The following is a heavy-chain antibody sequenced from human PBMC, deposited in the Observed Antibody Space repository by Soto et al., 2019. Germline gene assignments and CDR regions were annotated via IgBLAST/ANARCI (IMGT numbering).Heavy chain of an antibody. CDR3: GRRGVKTVTRPFGS. J-gene: IGHJ4*02. CDR2: IYYNGST. D-gene: IGHD4-17*01. V-gene: IGHV4-30-4*08. Sequence: QVQLQESGPGLVKPSQTLSLTCTVSGVSISSPDYFWGCIRQPPGKGLEWIGFIYYNGSTYLNPSLRSRLSMSEDMSKNQISLKVSSVTGADSAVYYCGRRGVKTVTRPFGSWGQGTRVTVSS. CDR1: GVSISSPDYF.